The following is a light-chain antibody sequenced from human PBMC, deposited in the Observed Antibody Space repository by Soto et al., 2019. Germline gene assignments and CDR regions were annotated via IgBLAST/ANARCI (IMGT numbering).Light chain of an antibody. V-gene: IGLV2-14*01. CDR2: EVT. J-gene: IGLJ2*01. Sequence: QSVLTQPASVSGSPGQSITISCTGTSSDVGGYNYVSWYQQHPGKAPKLVICEVTNRPSGVSNRFSGSKSGNTASLTISGLQAEDEADCFCSSYTCSSTLVVFGGGTKLTVL. CDR3: SSYTCSSTLVV. CDR1: SSDVGGYNY.